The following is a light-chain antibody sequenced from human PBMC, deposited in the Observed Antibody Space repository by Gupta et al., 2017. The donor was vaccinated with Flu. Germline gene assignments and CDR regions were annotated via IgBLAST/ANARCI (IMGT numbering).Light chain of an antibody. CDR2: EVA. CDR1: SGDVGAYNY. Sequence: QSALTQPASVSGSPGQSLTISCTGTSGDVGAYNYASWYQQHPGEAPKLLIYEVANRPSGVSNRFSGSKSGNTASLTISGLQAEDEADYYCCLYTGRNPAYVFGPGTKVTVL. V-gene: IGLV2-14*03. J-gene: IGLJ1*01. CDR3: CLYTGRNPAYV.